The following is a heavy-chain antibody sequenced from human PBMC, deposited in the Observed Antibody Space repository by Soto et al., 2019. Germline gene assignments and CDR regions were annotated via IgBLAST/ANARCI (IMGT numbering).Heavy chain of an antibody. J-gene: IGHJ6*02. V-gene: IGHV2-5*02. CDR2: IYWDDDK. Sequence: GPTLENPTQTLALTCTFSGLSLTSTGVSVGWIRQRPGKALEWLALIYWDDDKLYSQSLRSRLTITNDTSKNQMVLTLTNMDPVDAGTSYCASAWYGVQHDHGMGVWGQGT. CDR1: GLSLTSTGVS. CDR3: ASAWYGVQHDHGMGV. D-gene: IGHD6-13*01.